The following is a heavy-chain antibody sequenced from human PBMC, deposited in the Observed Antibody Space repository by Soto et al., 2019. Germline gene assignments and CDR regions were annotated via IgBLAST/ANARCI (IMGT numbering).Heavy chain of an antibody. J-gene: IGHJ6*02. Sequence: SVKVSCKASGGTFSSYAISWVRQAPGQGLEWMGGIIPIFGTANYAQKFQGRVTITADESTSTAYMELSSLRSEDTAVYYCARGEVEMATITPRYYYYGMDVWGRGTTVTVSS. CDR2: IIPIFGTA. D-gene: IGHD5-12*01. CDR3: ARGEVEMATITPRYYYYGMDV. CDR1: GGTFSSYA. V-gene: IGHV1-69*13.